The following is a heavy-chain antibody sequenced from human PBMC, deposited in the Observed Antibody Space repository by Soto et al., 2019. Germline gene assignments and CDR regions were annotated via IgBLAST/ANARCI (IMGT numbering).Heavy chain of an antibody. J-gene: IGHJ6*02. CDR1: GFTFSSYW. D-gene: IGHD5-12*01. V-gene: IGHV3-74*01. Sequence: PGGSLRLSCAASGFTFSSYWMHWVRQAPGKGLVWVSRINSDGSNTSYADSVKGRFTISRDNAKNTLYLQMNSLRAEDTAVYYSARDQEESEPGGYPSSVDSGSYYSYCMDFWGQGTMVTVSS. CDR3: ARDQEESEPGGYPSSVDSGSYYSYCMDF. CDR2: INSDGSNT.